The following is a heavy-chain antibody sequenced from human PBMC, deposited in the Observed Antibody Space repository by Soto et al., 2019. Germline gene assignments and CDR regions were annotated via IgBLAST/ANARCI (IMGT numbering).Heavy chain of an antibody. J-gene: IGHJ4*02. CDR1: GYMFNSYG. Sequence: QVQLVQSGAEVKKRGDSVKVACKASGYMFNSYGMSWLRQAPGQGLEWIGWISGYNGKTDLAQKFQGRVTMTTEASTSTGYMELTSLRFDDTALYYCAREETYTAGWYFEHWGQGTLVTVPS. V-gene: IGHV1-18*01. CDR2: ISGYNGKT. D-gene: IGHD6-19*01. CDR3: AREETYTAGWYFEH.